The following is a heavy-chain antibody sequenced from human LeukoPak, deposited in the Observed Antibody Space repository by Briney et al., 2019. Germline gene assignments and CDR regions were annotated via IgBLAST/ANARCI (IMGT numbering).Heavy chain of an antibody. V-gene: IGHV4-39*07. CDR1: GGSISSSSYY. Sequence: PSETLSLTCTVSGGSISSSSYYWGWIRQPPGKGLEWIGSIYYTGSTYYNPSLKSRLTISVDTSKKQFSLKLTSVTAADTAVYYCARDVVVAAAPGAFDIWGQGTMVTVSS. CDR3: ARDVVVAAAPGAFDI. D-gene: IGHD6-13*01. CDR2: IYYTGST. J-gene: IGHJ3*02.